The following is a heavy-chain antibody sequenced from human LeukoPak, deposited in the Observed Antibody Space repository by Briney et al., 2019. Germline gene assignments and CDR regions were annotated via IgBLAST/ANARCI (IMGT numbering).Heavy chain of an antibody. V-gene: IGHV1-2*02. D-gene: IGHD3-10*01. CDR3: ARGSMVRGVIWYYFDY. CDR2: INPNSGGT. J-gene: IGHJ4*02. CDR1: GYTFTGYY. Sequence: ASVKVSCKASGYTFTGYYMHWVRQAPGQGLEWMGWINPNSGGTNYAQKFQGRVTMTRDTSISTAYMELSRLRSDDTAVYYCARGSMVRGVIWYYFDYWGQGTLVTVSS.